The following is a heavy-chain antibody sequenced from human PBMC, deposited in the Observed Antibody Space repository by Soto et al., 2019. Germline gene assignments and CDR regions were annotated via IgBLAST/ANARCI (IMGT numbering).Heavy chain of an antibody. CDR1: GFIFSNYA. CDR3: AKDSRDNNYAVFEF. V-gene: IGHV3-23*01. CDR2: ITPGGGTT. J-gene: IGHJ4*01. D-gene: IGHD4-4*01. Sequence: EVQLLESGGGLVQPGRSLRLSCAASGFIFSNYAMSWVRQAPGKGLEWVSAITPGGGTTFYAASVKGRFTISRDNSKNTLYLQMTSLRAEDTAIYYGAKDSRDNNYAVFEFWGHGGLVSVS.